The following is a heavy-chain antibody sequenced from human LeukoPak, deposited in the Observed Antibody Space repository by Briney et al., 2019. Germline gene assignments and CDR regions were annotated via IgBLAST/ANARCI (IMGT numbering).Heavy chain of an antibody. D-gene: IGHD5-24*01. CDR2: INPNSGGT. J-gene: IGHJ3*01. Sequence: GASVKVSCKASGYTFTGYYMHWVRQAPGQGLEWMGWINPNSGGTNYAQKFQGRVTMTRDTSISTAYMELSSLRSEDTAIYYCARIRDGYNDAYDLWGQGIVVTVPS. CDR1: GYTFTGYY. V-gene: IGHV1-2*02. CDR3: ARIRDGYNDAYDL.